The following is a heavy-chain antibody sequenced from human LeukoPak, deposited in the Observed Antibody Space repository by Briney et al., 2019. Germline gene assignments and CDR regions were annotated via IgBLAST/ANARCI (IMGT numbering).Heavy chain of an antibody. D-gene: IGHD2-21*01. V-gene: IGHV3-7*01. CDR1: GFTFSSYR. CDR3: ARHAMVVIALRRYYYYYMDV. CDR2: IKQDGSEK. J-gene: IGHJ6*03. Sequence: GGSLRLSCAASGFTFSSYRMSWVRQAPGKGLEWVANIKQDGSEKYYVDSMKGRFTISRDNAKNSLYLQMNNLSAEDTAVYYCARHAMVVIALRRYYYYYMDVWGKGTTVTVSS.